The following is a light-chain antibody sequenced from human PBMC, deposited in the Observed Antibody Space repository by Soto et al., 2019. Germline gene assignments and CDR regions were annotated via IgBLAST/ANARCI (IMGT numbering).Light chain of an antibody. CDR2: SNN. V-gene: IGLV1-47*02. CDR3: AAGDDNLSGVV. J-gene: IGLJ2*01. Sequence: QSALPQPPSASGTPGQRVTISCSGSSSHIEGNYVYWYQQLPGTAPKVLIYSNNQRPSGVPDRFSGSKSGTSASLAISGLLSEDEADYYCAAGDDNLSGVVFGGGTKLTVL. CDR1: SSHIEGNY.